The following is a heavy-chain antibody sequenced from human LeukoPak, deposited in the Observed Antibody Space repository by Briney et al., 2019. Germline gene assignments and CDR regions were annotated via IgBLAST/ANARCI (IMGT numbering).Heavy chain of an antibody. J-gene: IGHJ3*02. CDR3: ARDQASGSQTTWAFDI. V-gene: IGHV1-2*02. CDR2: INPSSGGT. Sequence: GASVKVSCKASGYTFTGYYMHWVRQAPGQGLEWMGWINPSSGGTNYAQKFQGRVTMTRDTSISTAYMEVSRLISDDTAVYYCARDQASGSQTTWAFDIWGQGTMVTVSS. CDR1: GYTFTGYY. D-gene: IGHD1-26*01.